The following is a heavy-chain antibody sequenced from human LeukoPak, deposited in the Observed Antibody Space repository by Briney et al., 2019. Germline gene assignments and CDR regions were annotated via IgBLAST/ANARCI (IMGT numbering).Heavy chain of an antibody. J-gene: IGHJ4*02. CDR3: AKSEFGELWGMPGY. CDR2: ISGSGGST. CDR1: GFTFSSYA. V-gene: IGHV3-23*01. Sequence: GGSLRLSCAASGFTFSSYAMSWVRQAPGKGLEWVSAISGSGGSTYYADSVKGRFTISRDNSKNTLYLQMNSLRAEDTAVYYCAKSEFGELWGMPGYWGRGTLVTVSS. D-gene: IGHD3-10*01.